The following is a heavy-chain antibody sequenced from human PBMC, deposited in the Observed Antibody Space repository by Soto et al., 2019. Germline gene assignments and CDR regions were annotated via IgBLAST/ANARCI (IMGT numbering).Heavy chain of an antibody. V-gene: IGHV3-23*01. J-gene: IGHJ3*02. D-gene: IGHD6-13*01. CDR2: ISGSGGST. CDR1: GFTFSSYA. CDR3: AKIPNDLPRRGIAAECGAGDI. Sequence: GGSLRLSCAASGFTFSSYAMSWVRQAPGKGLEWVSAISGSGGSTYYADSVKGRFTISRDNSKNTLYLQMNRLRAEDTAEYYCAKIPNDLPRRGIAAECGAGDIGGQGTMVTVSS.